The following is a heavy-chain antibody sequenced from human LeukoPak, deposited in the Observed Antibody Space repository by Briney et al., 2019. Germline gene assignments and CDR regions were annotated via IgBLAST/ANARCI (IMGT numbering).Heavy chain of an antibody. D-gene: IGHD3-22*01. CDR2: VDDTGNT. CDR3: ARDQDDSSGYPPYFDY. V-gene: IGHV4-59*12. CDR1: GGSISGYH. Sequence: SETLSLTCTVSGGSISGYHWSWIRQPPGKGLEWIGYVDDTGNTNYRPSLKSRVTMSLDMSKNQFSLKLSSVTAADTAVYYCARDQDDSSGYPPYFDYWGQGTLVTVSS. J-gene: IGHJ4*02.